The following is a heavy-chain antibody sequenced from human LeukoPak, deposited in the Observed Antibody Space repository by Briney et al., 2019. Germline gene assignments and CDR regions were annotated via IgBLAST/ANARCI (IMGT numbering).Heavy chain of an antibody. CDR1: GYSFTSYY. CDR3: ARDGAGISSGWYDYYYYYYMDV. V-gene: IGHV1-46*01. Sequence: AASVKVSCTASGYSFTSYYTHWVRQAPGQGLEWMGIINPSGGSTSYARKFQGRVTMTRDTSTSTVYMELSSLRSEDTAVYYCARDGAGISSGWYDYYYYYYMDVWGKGTTVTISS. J-gene: IGHJ6*03. D-gene: IGHD6-19*01. CDR2: INPSGGST.